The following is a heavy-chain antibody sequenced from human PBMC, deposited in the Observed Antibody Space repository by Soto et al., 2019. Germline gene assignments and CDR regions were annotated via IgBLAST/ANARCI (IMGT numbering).Heavy chain of an antibody. CDR3: ARSPRRVDGKWYLDY. V-gene: IGHV4-4*02. Sequence: QVQLQESGPRLVKPSGTLSLTCGVSGDSFSSSNRWTWVRQSPGKGLAWIGDILHTGSTDYSPSLRSRVTLSIDASKKEFYLNLTSVTATDTAIYYCARSPRRVDGKWYLDYWGQGALVTVSS. CDR2: ILHTGST. J-gene: IGHJ4*02. D-gene: IGHD2-15*01. CDR1: GDSFSSSNR.